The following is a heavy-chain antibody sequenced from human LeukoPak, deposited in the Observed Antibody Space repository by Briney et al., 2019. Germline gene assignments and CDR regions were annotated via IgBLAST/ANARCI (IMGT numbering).Heavy chain of an antibody. CDR1: GFTFSDYA. J-gene: IGHJ4*02. CDR3: AKAGIGADGAGFLCEY. CDR2: ASYYVGKQ. Sequence: GGSLTLSCAASGFTFSDYAMSWLRQAPGKGLEWVSTASYYVGKQYHADSVRGRFTVSRDNSRNTVSLQMSSLRVEDTGIYYCAKAGIGADGAGFLCEYWGQGTLVTVSS. D-gene: IGHD1-1*01. V-gene: IGHV3-23*01.